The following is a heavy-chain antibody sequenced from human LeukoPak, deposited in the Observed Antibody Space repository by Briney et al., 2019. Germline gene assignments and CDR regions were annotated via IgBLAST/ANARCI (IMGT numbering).Heavy chain of an antibody. V-gene: IGHV1-18*01. J-gene: IGHJ5*02. CDR3: ARWSLWFGENSDWFDP. CDR2: ISAYNGET. D-gene: IGHD3-10*01. Sequence: ASVKVSCKASGYTFTRYGITWVRQAPGQGLEWMGWISAYNGETNYAQKVQGRVTMTTDTSTSTANMELRSLGSDDTAVYYCARWSLWFGENSDWFDPWGQGTLVTVSS. CDR1: GYTFTRYG.